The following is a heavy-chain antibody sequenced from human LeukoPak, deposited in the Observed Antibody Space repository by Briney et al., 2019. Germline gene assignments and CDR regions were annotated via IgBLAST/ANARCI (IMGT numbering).Heavy chain of an antibody. D-gene: IGHD5-12*01. Sequence: HPGGSLRLSCAASGFTFSSYGMHWVRQAPGKGLEWVAVISYDGSNKYYADSVKGRFTISRDNSKNTLYLQMNSLRAEDTAVYYCAKDLRGYPYYYGMDVWGQGTTVTVSS. CDR1: GFTFSSYG. CDR3: AKDLRGYPYYYGMDV. V-gene: IGHV3-30*18. J-gene: IGHJ6*02. CDR2: ISYDGSNK.